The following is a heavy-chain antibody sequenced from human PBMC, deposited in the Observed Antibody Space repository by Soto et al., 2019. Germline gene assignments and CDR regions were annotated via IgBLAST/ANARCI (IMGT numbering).Heavy chain of an antibody. Sequence: PSETLSLTSTVSGCSVSSGSYYWSWIRQPPGKGLEWIGYIYYRGSTKYNPSLKCRDNISVDTSKIQFSLKLSSGTAAHTAGYYWGREWGSYWNAPDYWGQGTLVTVSS. V-gene: IGHV4-61*01. D-gene: IGHD1-26*01. CDR2: IYYRGST. CDR1: GCSVSSGSYY. J-gene: IGHJ4*02. CDR3: GREWGSYWNAPDY.